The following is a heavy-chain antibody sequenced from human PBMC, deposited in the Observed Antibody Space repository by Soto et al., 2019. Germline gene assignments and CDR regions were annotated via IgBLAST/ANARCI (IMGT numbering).Heavy chain of an antibody. D-gene: IGHD2-8*02. V-gene: IGHV1-69*13. CDR2: IIPIFGTA. J-gene: IGHJ5*02. Sequence: ASVKVSCKASGGTFSSYAISWVRQAPGQGLEWMGGIIPIFGTANYAQKFQGRVTITADESTSTAYMELSSLRSEDTAVYYCARAREGGRHTGDNWFDPWGQGTLVTVSS. CDR1: GGTFSSYA. CDR3: ARAREGGRHTGDNWFDP.